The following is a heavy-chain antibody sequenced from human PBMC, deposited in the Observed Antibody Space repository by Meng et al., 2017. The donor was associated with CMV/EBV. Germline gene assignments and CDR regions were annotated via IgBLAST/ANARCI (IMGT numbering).Heavy chain of an antibody. D-gene: IGHD1-26*01. CDR1: GFTFSSYA. CDR2: ISYDGSNK. J-gene: IGHJ4*02. V-gene: IGHV3-30*04. CDR3: ARTGSYWLGWNYFDY. Sequence: GGSLRLSCAASGFTFSSYAIHWVRQAPGKGLEWVAVISYDGSNKYYADSVKGRFTIARDNSKNTLYLQMNSLRAEDTAVYYFARTGSYWLGWNYFDYWGQGTLVTVSS.